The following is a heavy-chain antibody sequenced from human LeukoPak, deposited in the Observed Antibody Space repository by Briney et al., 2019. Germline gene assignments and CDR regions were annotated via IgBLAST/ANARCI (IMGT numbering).Heavy chain of an antibody. CDR2: ISSSSSYT. J-gene: IGHJ4*02. V-gene: IGHV3-11*06. CDR1: GFTFSDYY. CDR3: ARLTTTVTTPFDY. D-gene: IGHD4-17*01. Sequence: GGSLRLSCAASGFTFSDYYMSWIRQAPGKGLEWVSYISSSSSYTNYADSVKGRFTISRDNAKNSLYLQMNSLRAEDTAVYYCARLTTTVTTPFDYWGQGTLVTVSS.